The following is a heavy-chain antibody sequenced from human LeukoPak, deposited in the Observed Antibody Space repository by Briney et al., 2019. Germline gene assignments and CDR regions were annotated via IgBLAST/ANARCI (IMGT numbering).Heavy chain of an antibody. D-gene: IGHD5-12*01. J-gene: IGHJ4*02. V-gene: IGHV3-30*18. Sequence: PGGSLRLSCSASGFTFSSYGMRWVRQAPGKGLEWVAVISYDGSNKYYADSVKGRFTISRDNSKNTLYLQMNSLRAEDTAVYYCAKDRSGGGYDYGDYWGQGTLVTVSS. CDR2: ISYDGSNK. CDR3: AKDRSGGGYDYGDY. CDR1: GFTFSSYG.